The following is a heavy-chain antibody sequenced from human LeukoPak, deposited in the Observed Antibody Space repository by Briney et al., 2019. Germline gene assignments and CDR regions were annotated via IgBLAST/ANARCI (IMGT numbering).Heavy chain of an antibody. D-gene: IGHD4-11*01. V-gene: IGHV1-2*06. CDR2: INPNSGGT. CDR3: ARHDYGNYSPKY. CDR1: GYTFTGYY. Sequence: ASVKVSCKASGYTFTGYYMHWVRQAPGQGLEWMGRINPNSGGTNYAQKFQGRVTMTRDTSISTAYMELSRLRSDDTAVYYCARHDYGNYSPKYWGQGTLVTVSS. J-gene: IGHJ4*02.